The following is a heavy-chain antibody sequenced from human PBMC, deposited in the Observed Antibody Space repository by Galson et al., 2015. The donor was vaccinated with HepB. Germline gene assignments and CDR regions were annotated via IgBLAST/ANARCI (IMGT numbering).Heavy chain of an antibody. D-gene: IGHD4-11*01. CDR1: GFTFSSYG. CDR3: AKGDYSNYWLWEY. Sequence: SLRLSCAASGFTFSSYGMHWVRQAPGKGLEWVAVISYDGSNKYYADSVKGRFTISRDNSKNTLYLQMNSLRAEDTAVYYCAKGDYSNYWLWEYWGQGTPVTVSS. J-gene: IGHJ4*02. V-gene: IGHV3-30*18. CDR2: ISYDGSNK.